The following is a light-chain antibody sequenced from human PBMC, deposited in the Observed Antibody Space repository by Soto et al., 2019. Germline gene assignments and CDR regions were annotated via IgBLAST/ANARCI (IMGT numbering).Light chain of an antibody. J-gene: IGLJ2*01. CDR3: QVWDNFTVV. V-gene: IGLV3-9*01. CDR2: RDG. CDR1: SIGSKA. Sequence: SYELTQTLSVSVALGQTAKINCRGNSIGSKAVHWYQQKPGQAPVLVIYRDGNRPSGIPERFSGSNSGNTATLTISSAQAGDEADYYCQVWDNFTVVFGGGTKLTVL.